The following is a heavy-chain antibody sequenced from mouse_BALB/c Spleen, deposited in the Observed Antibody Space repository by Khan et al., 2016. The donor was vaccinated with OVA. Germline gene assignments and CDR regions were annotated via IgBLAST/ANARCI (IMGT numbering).Heavy chain of an antibody. Sequence: QVQLQQSGAELTRPGASVKMSCKASGYTFTSNTMHWVKQRPGQGLEWIGYINPRSAYTNYNQNFKDKATLTADTSSRTAYMQLSSLTSEDSAVYYWARRTTVYTMDCWGQGTSVTVSS. CDR1: GYTFTSNT. D-gene: IGHD1-1*01. CDR3: ARRTTVYTMDC. J-gene: IGHJ4*01. V-gene: IGHV1-4*01. CDR2: INPRSAYT.